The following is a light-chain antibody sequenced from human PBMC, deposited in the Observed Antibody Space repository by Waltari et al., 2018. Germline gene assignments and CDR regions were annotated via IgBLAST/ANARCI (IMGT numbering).Light chain of an antibody. CDR3: HQSEKSPMT. CDR1: QPVRSTA. Sequence: IVLTQSPDNLSLSPGDTGPSSCRPGQPVRSTALPWYQQRPGQAPRLLIFDSSRRATGIPDRFSGRGSATDFTLTISRLETEDVGIYYCHQSEKSPMTFGRGTRLEIK. CDR2: DSS. V-gene: IGKV3-20*01. J-gene: IGKJ4*02.